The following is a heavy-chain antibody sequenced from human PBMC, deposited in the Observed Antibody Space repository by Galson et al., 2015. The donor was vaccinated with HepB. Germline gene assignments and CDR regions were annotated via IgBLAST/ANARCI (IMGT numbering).Heavy chain of an antibody. CDR1: GFTFSSSA. CDR3: ARTPTVAPSFFDY. D-gene: IGHD4-23*01. V-gene: IGHV3-23*01. J-gene: IGHJ4*01. Sequence: SLRLSCAASGFTFSSSAMNWVRQAPGKGLEWVSGISAGGGGAYYADSVKGRFTISRDNSKNTLLLQMDSLRAEDTALYYCARTPTVAPSFFDYWGQGTLVTVSS. CDR2: ISAGGGGA.